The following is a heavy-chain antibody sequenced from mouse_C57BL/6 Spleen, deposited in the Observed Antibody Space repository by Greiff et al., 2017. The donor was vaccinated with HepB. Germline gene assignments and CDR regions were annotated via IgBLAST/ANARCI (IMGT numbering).Heavy chain of an antibody. Sequence: EVQRVESGEGLVKPGGSLKLSCAASGFTFSSYAMSWVRQTPEKRLEWVAYISRGGDYIYYAQTVKGRFTISRDNARNTLYLQMSSLKAEDTAMYYARRGNDYFDYWGQGTTLTVSS. CDR1: GFTFSSYA. V-gene: IGHV5-9-1*02. D-gene: IGHD2-3*01. CDR3: RRGNDYFDY. J-gene: IGHJ2*01. CDR2: ISRGGDYI.